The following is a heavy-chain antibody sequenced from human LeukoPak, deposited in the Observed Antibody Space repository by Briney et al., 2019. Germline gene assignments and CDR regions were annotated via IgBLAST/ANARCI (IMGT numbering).Heavy chain of an antibody. D-gene: IGHD1-7*01. Sequence: ASVKVSCKASGGTLSSYAISWVRQAPGQGLEWMGGIIPIFGTANYAQKFQGRVTITADESTSTAYMELSSLRSEDTAVYYCARDMGQLELRTQYFDYWGQGTLVTVSS. J-gene: IGHJ4*02. V-gene: IGHV1-69*13. CDR1: GGTLSSYA. CDR3: ARDMGQLELRTQYFDY. CDR2: IIPIFGTA.